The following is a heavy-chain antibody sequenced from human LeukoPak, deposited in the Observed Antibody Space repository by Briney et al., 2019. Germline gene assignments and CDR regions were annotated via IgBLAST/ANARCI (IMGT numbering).Heavy chain of an antibody. Sequence: GGSLRLSCGASGFTFNTYAMSWVRQAPGMGLEWVSSISGSGDSTYYADSVKGRFTISRDNSKNTLYLQMNSLRAEDTAVYYCARDGGRETRGRGLQLLWDYWGQGTLVTVSS. D-gene: IGHD3-16*01. CDR1: GFTFNTYA. J-gene: IGHJ4*02. CDR2: ISGSGDST. CDR3: ARDGGRETRGRGLQLLWDY. V-gene: IGHV3-23*01.